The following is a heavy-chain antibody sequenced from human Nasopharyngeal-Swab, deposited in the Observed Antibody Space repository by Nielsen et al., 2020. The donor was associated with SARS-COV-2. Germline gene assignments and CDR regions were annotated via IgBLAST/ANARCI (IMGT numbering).Heavy chain of an antibody. CDR3: AGDYGDYDNNAFDI. D-gene: IGHD4-17*01. J-gene: IGHJ3*02. V-gene: IGHV1-69*04. Sequence: SVKVSCKASGGTFSSYAISWVRQAPGQGLEWMGRIIPILGIANYAQKFQGRVTITADKSTSTAYMELSSLRSEDTAVYYCAGDYGDYDNNAFDIWGQGTMVTVSS. CDR2: IIPILGIA. CDR1: GGTFSSYA.